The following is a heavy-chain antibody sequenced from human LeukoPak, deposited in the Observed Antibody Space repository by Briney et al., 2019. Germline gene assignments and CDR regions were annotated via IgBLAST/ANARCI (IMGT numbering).Heavy chain of an antibody. CDR1: GFSFSSYW. D-gene: IGHD3-10*01. J-gene: IGHJ4*02. Sequence: GGSLRLSCAASGFSFSSYWMHWVRQAPGKGLVWVSRIKSEGSIANYADYVRGRFTISRDNAKNSLYLQMNSLRAEDTAVYYCARGVSYYYGSGSYYPYWGQGTLVTVSS. CDR3: ARGVSYYYGSGSYYPY. V-gene: IGHV3-74*01. CDR2: IKSEGSIA.